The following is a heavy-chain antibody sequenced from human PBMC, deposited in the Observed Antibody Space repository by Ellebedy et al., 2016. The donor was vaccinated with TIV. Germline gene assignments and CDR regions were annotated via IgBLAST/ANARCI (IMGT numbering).Heavy chain of an antibody. J-gene: IGHJ4*02. CDR3: VRVAWIYYFDF. D-gene: IGHD5-12*01. CDR2: IGTVDNT. V-gene: IGHV3-13*01. Sequence: GESLKISXAASGFTFSSSDWHWVRQATGKGLEWVSAIGTVDNTYYSDSVKGRFTISRDNAKKSLYLQMNSLRVDDTAMYYCVRVAWIYYFDFWGQGTLVTVSS. CDR1: GFTFSSSD.